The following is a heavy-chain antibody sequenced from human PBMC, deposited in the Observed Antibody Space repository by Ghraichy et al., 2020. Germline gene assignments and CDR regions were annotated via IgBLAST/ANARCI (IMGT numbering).Heavy chain of an antibody. D-gene: IGHD4/OR15-4a*01. CDR3: APWGLAAYYAAGYHY. V-gene: IGHV3-74*01. CDR1: GFTFSSYW. J-gene: IGHJ4*02. CDR2: INSDGSST. Sequence: GGSLRLSCAASGFTFSSYWMHWVRQAPGKGLVWVSRINSDGSSTTYADSVKGRFTNSRDNAKNTLYVQMNSLRAEDTAVYYCAPWGLAAYYAAGYHYWGQGTLVTVSS.